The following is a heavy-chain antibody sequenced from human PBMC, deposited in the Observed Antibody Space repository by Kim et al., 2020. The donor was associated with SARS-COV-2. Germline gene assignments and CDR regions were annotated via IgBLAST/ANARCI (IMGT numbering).Heavy chain of an antibody. J-gene: IGHJ4*02. Sequence: GGSLRLSCAASGFTFSSYAMSWVRQAPGKGLEWVSAISGSGGSTYYADSVKGRFTISRDNSKNTLYLQMNSLRAEDTAVYYCAKEGDYDDFWSGYPFDYWGQGTLVTVSS. V-gene: IGHV3-23*01. CDR1: GFTFSSYA. D-gene: IGHD3-3*01. CDR2: ISGSGGST. CDR3: AKEGDYDDFWSGYPFDY.